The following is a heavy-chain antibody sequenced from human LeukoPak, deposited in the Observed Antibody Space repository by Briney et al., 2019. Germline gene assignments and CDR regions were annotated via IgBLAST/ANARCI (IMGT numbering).Heavy chain of an antibody. J-gene: IGHJ4*02. CDR3: ARGQKYRSGYTVTELGSGYFDY. V-gene: IGHV4-59*01. D-gene: IGHD5-18*01. CDR2: IYYSGST. CDR1: GGFISNYY. Sequence: SETLSLTCTVSGGFISNYYWNWIRQPPGKGLEWIGYIYYSGSTNYNPSLKSRVTISVDTSKNQFSLKLSSVTAADTAVYYCARGQKYRSGYTVTELGSGYFDYWGQGTLVTVSS.